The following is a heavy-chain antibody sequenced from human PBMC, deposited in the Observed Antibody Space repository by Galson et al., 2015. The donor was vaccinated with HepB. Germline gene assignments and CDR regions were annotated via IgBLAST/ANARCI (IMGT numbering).Heavy chain of an antibody. D-gene: IGHD2-2*01. V-gene: IGHV1-69*01. CDR2: IIPIFGTP. Sequence: QSGAEVKKPGESLKTSCKASGGTFSSYAISWVRQAPGHGLQWMGGIIPIFGTPKYSQKFQGRVTITADASTSTAYMELSRLRSDDTAVYYCARYCSSTRAVAANYFDYWGQGTLVTVSS. CDR1: GGTFSSYA. CDR3: ARYCSSTRAVAANYFDY. J-gene: IGHJ4*02.